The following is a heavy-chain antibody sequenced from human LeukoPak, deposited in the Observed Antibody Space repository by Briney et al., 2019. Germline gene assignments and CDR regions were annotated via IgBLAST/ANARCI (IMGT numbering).Heavy chain of an antibody. CDR2: ISSSGSTI. D-gene: IGHD2-15*01. J-gene: IGHJ4*02. V-gene: IGHV3-48*04. CDR1: GFTFSSYS. Sequence: GGSLRLSCAASGFTFSSYSMNWVRQAPGKGLEWVSYISSSGSTIYYADSVKGRFTISRDNAKNSLYLQMNSLRAEDTAVYYCARAPRRDCSGGSCSYFDYWGQGTLVTVSS. CDR3: ARAPRRDCSGGSCSYFDY.